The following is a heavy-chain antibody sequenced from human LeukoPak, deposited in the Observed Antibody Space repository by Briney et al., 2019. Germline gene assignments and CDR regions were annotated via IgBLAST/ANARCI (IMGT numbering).Heavy chain of an antibody. CDR1: GFTFSSYW. CDR3: ARGDYYGSGSYYHDAFDI. D-gene: IGHD3-10*01. CDR2: IKPDGSEK. Sequence: GGSLRLSCAASGFTFSSYWMSWVRQAPGKGLEWVANIKPDGSEKHYVDSVKGRLTIASDNAKNSLFLQMNSLRAEDTAVYYCARGDYYGSGSYYHDAFDIWGLGTMVTVSS. J-gene: IGHJ3*02. V-gene: IGHV3-7*03.